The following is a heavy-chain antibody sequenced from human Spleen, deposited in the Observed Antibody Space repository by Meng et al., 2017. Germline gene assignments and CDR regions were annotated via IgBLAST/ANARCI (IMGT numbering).Heavy chain of an antibody. J-gene: IGHJ4*02. CDR2: IYHSGGT. D-gene: IGHD2-21*02. CDR1: GGLISRSNG. Sequence: GRLQASAPGRCKPSGTLSFTCAVFGGLISRSNGWSWVRQPPGKGLEWIGEIYHSGGTTYNPSLKSRVTISVDKSKNQFSLKLSSVTAADTAVYYCARMGNCGGDCYSRHFDYWGQGTLVTVSS. CDR3: ARMGNCGGDCYSRHFDY. V-gene: IGHV4-4*02.